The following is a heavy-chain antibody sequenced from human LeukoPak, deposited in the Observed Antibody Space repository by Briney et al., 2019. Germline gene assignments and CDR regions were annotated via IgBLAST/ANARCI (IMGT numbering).Heavy chain of an antibody. CDR3: ARHGLIASGWSHWFDP. CDR2: VFYSGST. V-gene: IGHV4-59*08. Sequence: SETLSLTCTVSGDSFSSYYWTWIRQPPGKGLEWIGYVFYSGSTKYNPSLKSRVTISADTSKKQVSLKVSSMTAADTAVYYCARHGLIASGWSHWFDPWGQGTLVTVSS. J-gene: IGHJ5*02. D-gene: IGHD6-13*01. CDR1: GDSFSSYY.